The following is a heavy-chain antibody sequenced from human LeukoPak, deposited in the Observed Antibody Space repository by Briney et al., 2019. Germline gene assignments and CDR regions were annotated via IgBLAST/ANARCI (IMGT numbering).Heavy chain of an antibody. Sequence: GGSLRLSCGASGFTFSTYAMSWVRQAPGKGLEWVAFIRYDGSNKYYADSVKGRFTISRDNSKNTLYLQMNSLRAEDTAVYYCAKDRAMVRGVIITTDYWGQGTLVTVSS. D-gene: IGHD3-10*01. CDR1: GFTFSTYA. CDR2: IRYDGSNK. V-gene: IGHV3-30*02. CDR3: AKDRAMVRGVIITTDY. J-gene: IGHJ4*02.